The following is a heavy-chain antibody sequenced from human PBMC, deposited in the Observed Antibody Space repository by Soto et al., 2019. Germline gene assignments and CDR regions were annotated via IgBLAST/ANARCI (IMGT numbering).Heavy chain of an antibody. V-gene: IGHV3-30*18. Sequence: GGSLRLSCAASGFTFSSYGMHWVRQAPGKGLEWVAVISYDGSNKYYADSVKGRFTISRDNSKNTLYLQMNSLRAEDTAVYYCAKSKDVDFWGGSRHYYGMDVWGQGTTVTVSS. CDR3: AKSKDVDFWGGSRHYYGMDV. J-gene: IGHJ6*02. D-gene: IGHD3-3*01. CDR1: GFTFSSYG. CDR2: ISYDGSNK.